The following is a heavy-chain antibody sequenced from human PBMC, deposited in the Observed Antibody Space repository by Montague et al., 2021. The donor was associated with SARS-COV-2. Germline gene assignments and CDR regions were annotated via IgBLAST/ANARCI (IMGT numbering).Heavy chain of an antibody. Sequence: SETLSLTSTLSGDSISSTDHYWAWMRQPPGKGLEWIASIFYSGSTYYNPSLKSRVTISVDTSKNLFSLQLNSVTPADTSVYYCARHLRVGNRWNGFEADYWGQGARVSVSS. CDR2: IFYSGST. D-gene: IGHD1-1*01. CDR3: ARHLRVGNRWNGFEADY. J-gene: IGHJ4*02. CDR1: GDSISSTDHY. V-gene: IGHV4-39*01.